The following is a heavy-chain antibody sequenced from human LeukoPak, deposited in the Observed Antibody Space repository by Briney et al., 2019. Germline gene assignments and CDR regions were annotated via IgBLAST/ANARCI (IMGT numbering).Heavy chain of an antibody. V-gene: IGHV3-49*03. Sequence: GGSLRLSCTTSGFTFGDYAISWFRQAPGKGLEWVGLISNKAYGGTTVYAASVKVRFIISRDDSKNIAYLQMNTLQTEDTAVYYCSRVVGSGWPIDYWGQGTLVTVSS. CDR1: GFTFGDYA. CDR2: ISNKAYGGTT. D-gene: IGHD6-19*01. CDR3: SRVVGSGWPIDY. J-gene: IGHJ4*02.